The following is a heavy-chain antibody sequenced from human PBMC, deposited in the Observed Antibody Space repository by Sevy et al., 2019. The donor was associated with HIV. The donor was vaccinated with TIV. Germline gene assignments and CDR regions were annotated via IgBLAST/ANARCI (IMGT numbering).Heavy chain of an antibody. J-gene: IGHJ3*01. CDR3: AREDPFSDSIVRATYAFDL. D-gene: IGHD1-26*01. CDR2: ISSSGSTI. Sequence: GGSLRLSCAASGFTFSNYEMNWVRQAPGKGLEWVSYISSSGSTIYYRDSVKGRFTISRDNAKKSLFLQMDSLGAEDTAVYYCAREDPFSDSIVRATYAFDLWGQGTTVTVSS. V-gene: IGHV3-48*03. CDR1: GFTFSNYE.